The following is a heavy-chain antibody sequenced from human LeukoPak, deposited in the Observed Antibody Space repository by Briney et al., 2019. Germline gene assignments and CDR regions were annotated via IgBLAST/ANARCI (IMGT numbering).Heavy chain of an antibody. D-gene: IGHD3-9*01. V-gene: IGHV3-23*01. CDR2: ISGSGGST. Sequence: GGSLRLSCAASGFSISNDWMSWVRQAPGKGLEWVSAISGSGGSTYYADSVKGRFTISRDNSKNTLYLQMNSLRAEDTAVYYCARKDYDILTGYYNWFDPWGQGTLVTVSS. J-gene: IGHJ5*02. CDR3: ARKDYDILTGYYNWFDP. CDR1: GFSISNDW.